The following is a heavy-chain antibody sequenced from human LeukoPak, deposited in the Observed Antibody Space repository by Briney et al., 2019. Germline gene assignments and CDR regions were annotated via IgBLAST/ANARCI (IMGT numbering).Heavy chain of an antibody. CDR3: AKNGGPHGMDV. J-gene: IGHJ6*02. Sequence: GGSLRLSCATSGFTFSSIWMSWVRQAPGKGLEWVANIKHDGSETNYVDSVKGRFTITRDNAKNSLHLQMNSLRVEDTAVYYCAKNGGPHGMDVWGQGTTVTVSS. V-gene: IGHV3-7*02. CDR2: IKHDGSET. CDR1: GFTFSSIW. D-gene: IGHD3-16*01.